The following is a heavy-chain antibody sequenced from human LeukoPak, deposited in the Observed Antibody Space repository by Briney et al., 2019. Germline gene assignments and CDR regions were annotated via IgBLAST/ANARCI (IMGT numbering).Heavy chain of an antibody. Sequence: GGSLRLSCAASGFTFSSYWIHWVRQAPGKGLVWVSRINSDGSSTSYADSVKGRFTISRDNAKDTLYLQMSSLRAEDTAVYYCARAHSGSYYYFDYWGQGTLVTVSS. D-gene: IGHD1-26*01. CDR1: GFTFSSYW. V-gene: IGHV3-74*01. J-gene: IGHJ4*02. CDR2: INSDGSST. CDR3: ARAHSGSYYYFDY.